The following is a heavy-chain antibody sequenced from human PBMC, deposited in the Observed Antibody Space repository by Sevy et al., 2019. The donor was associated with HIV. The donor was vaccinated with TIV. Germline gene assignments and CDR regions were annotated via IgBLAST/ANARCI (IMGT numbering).Heavy chain of an antibody. V-gene: IGHV3-23*01. J-gene: IGHJ4*01. Sequence: GGSLRLSXAASGFTXGXYAMSWVRQAPGKGLEWVSTISGSGGRTYYADSVKGRFTISRDNSKNTLYLQMNSLRAEDXAVYYCAKAVYXSXXVXXXXXXXWGXXTLVTVSS. CDR2: ISGSGGRT. CDR3: AKAVYXSXXVXXXXXXX. CDR1: GFTXGXYA.